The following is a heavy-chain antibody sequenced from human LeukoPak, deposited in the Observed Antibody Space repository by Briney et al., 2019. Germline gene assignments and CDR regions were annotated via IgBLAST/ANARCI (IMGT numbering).Heavy chain of an antibody. CDR3: ASSRYYYDSSGYYY. V-gene: IGHV3-53*01. CDR1: GFTASSNY. CDR2: IYSGGST. D-gene: IGHD3-22*01. Sequence: PGGSLRLSCAASGFTASSNYMSWGRQAPAKGREWGSVIYSGGSTYYADSVKGRFTISRDNSKNTLYLQMNSLRAEDTAVYYCASSRYYYDSSGYYYWGQGTLVTVSS. J-gene: IGHJ4*02.